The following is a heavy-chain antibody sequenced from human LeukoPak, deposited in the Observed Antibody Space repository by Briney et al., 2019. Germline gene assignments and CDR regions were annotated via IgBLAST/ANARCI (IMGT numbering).Heavy chain of an antibody. V-gene: IGHV3-53*01. CDR2: IYSGGTT. CDR3: ARVGDHFHWNLDL. J-gene: IGHJ2*01. Sequence: GGSLRLSCAASGFTASTYYMNWVRQAPGKGLEWVSIIYSGGTTYYADSVKGRFTISRDTSKNTLSLQMNSLRAEDTSVYFCARVGDHFHWNLDLWGRGTLVTVSS. D-gene: IGHD3-3*02. CDR1: GFTASTYY.